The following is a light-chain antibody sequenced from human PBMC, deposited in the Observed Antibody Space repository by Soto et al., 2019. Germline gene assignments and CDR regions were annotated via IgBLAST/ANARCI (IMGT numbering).Light chain of an antibody. CDR1: QSVSSSY. CDR3: QQNSITPLT. CDR2: GAS. V-gene: IGKV3-20*01. J-gene: IGKJ4*01. Sequence: EIVLTQSPGTLSLSPGERATLSCRASQSVSSSYLAWYQQKPGQAPRLLIYGASSRATGIPDRFSGSGSGTDFTLTISSLQSEDFATYYCQQNSITPLTFGGGTKVE.